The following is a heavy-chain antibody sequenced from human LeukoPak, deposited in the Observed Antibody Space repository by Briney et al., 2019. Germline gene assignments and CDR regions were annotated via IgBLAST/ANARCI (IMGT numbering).Heavy chain of an antibody. CDR1: GFPLSIYG. V-gene: IGHV3-64*01. D-gene: IGHD4-23*01. CDR3: ARGIRWASDY. J-gene: IGHJ4*02. CDR2: ITSNGGTT. Sequence: GALSLSCAASGFPLSIYGMVWVRPAPGKGLEYVSGITSNGGTTYYGNSVKGRFTISRDNSKDTLYLQMGSLRTEDMAVYYCARGIRWASDYWGQGSLVTVAS.